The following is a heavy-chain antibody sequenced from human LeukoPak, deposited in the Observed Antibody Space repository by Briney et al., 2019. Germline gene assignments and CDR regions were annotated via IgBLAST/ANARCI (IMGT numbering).Heavy chain of an antibody. CDR3: ARDGGTS. J-gene: IGHJ4*02. CDR1: GGSFSGYY. Sequence: SETLSLTCAVYGGSFSGYYWSWIRQPPGKGLEWIGEINHSGSTNYNPSLKSRVTISVDTSKNQFSLKLSSVTAADTAVYYCARDGGTSWGQGTLVTVSS. CDR2: INHSGST. V-gene: IGHV4-34*01. D-gene: IGHD1-7*01.